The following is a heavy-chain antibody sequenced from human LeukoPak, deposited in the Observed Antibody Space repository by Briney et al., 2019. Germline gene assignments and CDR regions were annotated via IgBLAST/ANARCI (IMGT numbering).Heavy chain of an antibody. V-gene: IGHV4-31*03. CDR2: IYYSGST. CDR1: GGSISSGGYY. Sequence: PSQTLSLTCTVSGGSISSGGYYWSWIRQHPGKGLGWIGYIYYSGSTYYNPSLKSRVTISVDTSRNQFSLKLSSVTAADTAVYYCAREKAVVPAAITEGRWFDPWGQGTLVTVSS. D-gene: IGHD2-2*01. CDR3: AREKAVVPAAITEGRWFDP. J-gene: IGHJ5*02.